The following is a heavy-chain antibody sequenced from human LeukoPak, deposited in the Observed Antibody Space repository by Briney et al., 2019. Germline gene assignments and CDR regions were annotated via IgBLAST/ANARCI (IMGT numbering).Heavy chain of an antibody. CDR2: ISSSSSYI. D-gene: IGHD3-22*01. V-gene: IGHV3-21*01. J-gene: IGHJ5*02. CDR3: ARENRNYYDSSGYYPENWFDP. CDR1: GFTFSSYS. Sequence: GGSLRLSCAASGFTFSSYSMNWVRQAPGKGLECVSSISSSSSYIYYADSVKGRFTISRDNAKNSLYLQMNSLRAEDTAVYYCARENRNYYDSSGYYPENWFDPWGQGPLVTVSS.